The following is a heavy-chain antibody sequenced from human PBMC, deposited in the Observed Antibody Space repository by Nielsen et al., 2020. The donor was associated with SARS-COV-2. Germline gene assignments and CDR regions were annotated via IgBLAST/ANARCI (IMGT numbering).Heavy chain of an antibody. D-gene: IGHD6-6*01. J-gene: IGHJ5*01. Sequence: SLKISCAASGFTFDDYAMHWVRQAPGKGLEWVSGISWNSGSIGYADSVKGRFTISRDNAKNSLYLQMNSLTVDDTAIYYCAKARPEGICFDSWGHGTLVPVSS. V-gene: IGHV3-9*01. CDR1: GFTFDDYA. CDR2: ISWNSGSI. CDR3: AKARPEGICFDS.